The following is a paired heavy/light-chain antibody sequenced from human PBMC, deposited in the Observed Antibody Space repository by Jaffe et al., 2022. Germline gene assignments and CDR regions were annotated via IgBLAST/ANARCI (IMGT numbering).Heavy chain of an antibody. CDR1: GFTFSSYE. CDR2: ISSSGSTI. V-gene: IGHV3-48*03. D-gene: IGHD4-17*01. J-gene: IGHJ6*03. Sequence: EVQLVESGGGLVQPGGSLRLSCAASGFTFSSYEMNWVRQAPGKGLEWVSYISSSGSTIYYADSVKGRFTISRDNAKNSLYLQMNSLRAEDTAVYYCARDAVDYGDWGGYYYYYMDVWGKGTTVTVSS. CDR3: ARDAVDYGDWGGYYYYYMDV.
Light chain of an antibody. J-gene: IGKJ2*01. CDR2: AAS. Sequence: AIRMTQSPSSLSASTGDRVTITCRASQGISSYLAWYQQKPGKAPKLLIYAASTLQSGVPSRFSGSGSGTDFTLTISCLQSEDFATYYCQQYYSYPPTFGQGTKLEIK. V-gene: IGKV1-8*01. CDR1: QGISSY. CDR3: QQYYSYPPT.